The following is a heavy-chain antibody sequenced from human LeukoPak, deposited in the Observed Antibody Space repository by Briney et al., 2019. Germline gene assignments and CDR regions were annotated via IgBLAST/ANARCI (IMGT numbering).Heavy chain of an antibody. J-gene: IGHJ6*03. CDR1: GGSISSHY. D-gene: IGHD3-3*01. CDR3: AREYDFWSGYYSYMDV. CDR2: IYYSGST. Sequence: SETLSLTCTVSGGSISSHYWSWIRQPPGKGLEWIGYIYYSGSTNYNPSLKSRVTISVDTSKNQFSLKLSSVTAADTAVYYCAREYDFWSGYYSYMDVWGKGTTVTVSS. V-gene: IGHV4-59*11.